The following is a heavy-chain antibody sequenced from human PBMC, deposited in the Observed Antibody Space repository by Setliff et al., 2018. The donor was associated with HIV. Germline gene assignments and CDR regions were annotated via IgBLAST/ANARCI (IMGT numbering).Heavy chain of an antibody. CDR3: ARDQRSSGYYPPFDY. CDR1: DYSIGSGYY. Sequence: PSETLCLTCTVSDYSIGSGYYWGWIRQSPGQGLDWIGSISHAGNTYYNPSLKSRVTMSIDTSKNLFSLNLTSVTAADTATYYCARDQRSSGYYPPFDYWGQGMMVTVSS. J-gene: IGHJ4*02. CDR2: ISHAGNT. D-gene: IGHD3-22*01. V-gene: IGHV4-38-2*02.